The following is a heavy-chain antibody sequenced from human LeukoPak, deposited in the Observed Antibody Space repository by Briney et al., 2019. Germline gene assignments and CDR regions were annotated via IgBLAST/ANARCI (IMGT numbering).Heavy chain of an antibody. V-gene: IGHV4-61*02. CDR3: ARHGRKRGSGENFDY. CDR2: IYTSGST. J-gene: IGHJ4*02. Sequence: PSQTLSLTCTVSGGSISSGGYYWSWIRQPAGKGLEWIGRIYTSGSTNYNPSLKSRVTISVDTSKNQFSLKLSSVTAADTAVYYCARHGRKRGSGENFDYWGQGTLVTVSS. D-gene: IGHD3-16*01. CDR1: GGSISSGGYY.